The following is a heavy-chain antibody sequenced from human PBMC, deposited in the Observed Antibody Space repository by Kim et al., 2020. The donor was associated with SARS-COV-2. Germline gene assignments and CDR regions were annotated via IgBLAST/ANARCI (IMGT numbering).Heavy chain of an antibody. CDR3: AKDVTVVKVDAFDI. Sequence: ADSVKGRFTISRDKSKNTLYLQMNSLRAEDTAVYYCAKDVTVVKVDAFDIWGQGTMVTVSS. D-gene: IGHD2-15*01. J-gene: IGHJ3*02. V-gene: IGHV3-30*02.